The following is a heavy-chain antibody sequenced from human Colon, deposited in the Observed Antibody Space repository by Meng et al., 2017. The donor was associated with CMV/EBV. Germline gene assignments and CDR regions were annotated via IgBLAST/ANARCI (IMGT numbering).Heavy chain of an antibody. CDR3: TRGHSGIDIYAFDI. D-gene: IGHD1-26*01. CDR2: TANKADGYIT. J-gene: IGHJ3*02. CDR1: GFTFSDHY. V-gene: IGHV3-72*01. Sequence: GESLKISCTGSGFTFSDHYIDWVRQAPGKGLEWVGRTANKADGYITEYATSVKDRFTFSRDDSENSLYLQMNSLKSDDTAVYYCTRGHSGIDIYAFDIWGQGTMVTVSS.